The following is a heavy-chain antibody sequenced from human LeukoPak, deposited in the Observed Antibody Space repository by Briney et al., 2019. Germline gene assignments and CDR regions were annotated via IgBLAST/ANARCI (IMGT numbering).Heavy chain of an antibody. CDR2: ISGSGEII. CDR3: ARETYYYDSSGYPSDY. Sequence: GGSLRLSCAAAGLSFSDYDMYWVRQAPGKGLEWVAYISGSGEIIYYAASVKGRFTISRDNAKNTLYLQMNSLRAEDTAVYYCARETYYYDSSGYPSDYWGQGTLVTVSS. V-gene: IGHV3-48*03. CDR1: GLSFSDYD. J-gene: IGHJ4*02. D-gene: IGHD3-22*01.